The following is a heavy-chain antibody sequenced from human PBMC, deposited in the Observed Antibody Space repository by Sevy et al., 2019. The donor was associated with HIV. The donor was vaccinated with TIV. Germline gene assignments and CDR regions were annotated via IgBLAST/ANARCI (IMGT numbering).Heavy chain of an antibody. CDR2: IYSGGST. Sequence: GGSLRLSCAASGFTVSSNYMSWVRQAPGKGLEWVSVIYSGGSTYYADSVKGRFTISRDNSKNTLYLQMNSRRAEDTAVYYCARGFIRPYSSSWYGDSSAFDIWGQGTMVTVSS. CDR1: GFTVSSNY. D-gene: IGHD6-13*01. J-gene: IGHJ3*02. V-gene: IGHV3-53*01. CDR3: ARGFIRPYSSSWYGDSSAFDI.